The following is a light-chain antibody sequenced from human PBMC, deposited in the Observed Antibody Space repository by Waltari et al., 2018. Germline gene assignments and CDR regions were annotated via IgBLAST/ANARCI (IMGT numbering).Light chain of an antibody. CDR2: DVH. J-gene: IGLJ3*02. V-gene: IGLV2-14*03. CDR1: SNDVGAYDC. Sequence: QSALTQPASVSGSPGQSITISCTGTSNDVGAYDCVSWYQHNPGKVPQLLIYDVHNRPSGASDRFSGSKSGNTASLTISGLQAGDEADYYCASKTNNAAVLFGGGTKVTVL. CDR3: ASKTNNAAVL.